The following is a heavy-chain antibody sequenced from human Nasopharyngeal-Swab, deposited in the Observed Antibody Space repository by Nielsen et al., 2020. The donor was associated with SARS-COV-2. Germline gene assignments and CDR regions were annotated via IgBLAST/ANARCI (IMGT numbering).Heavy chain of an antibody. V-gene: IGHV1-18*04. CDR3: ARDPLGSSSSVGDY. CDR1: GYTFTSYG. CDR2: ISAYNGNT. D-gene: IGHD6-6*01. Sequence: ASVKVSCKASGYTFTSYGISWVRQAPGQGLKWMGWISAYNGNTNYAQKLQGRVTMTTDTSTSTAYMELRSLRSDDTAVYYCARDPLGSSSSVGDYWGQGTLVTVSS. J-gene: IGHJ4*02.